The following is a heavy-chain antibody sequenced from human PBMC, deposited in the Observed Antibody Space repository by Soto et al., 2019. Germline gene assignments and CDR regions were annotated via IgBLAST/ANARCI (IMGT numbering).Heavy chain of an antibody. Sequence: ASVKVSCKVSGYTLTELSMHWVRQAPGKGLEWMGGFDPEDGETIYAQKFQGRVTMTEDTSTDTAYMELSSLRSEDTAVYYCATDQLYYYDSSGYCFDYWGQRTLVTVSS. CDR1: GYTLTELS. J-gene: IGHJ4*02. D-gene: IGHD3-22*01. CDR3: ATDQLYYYDSSGYCFDY. CDR2: FDPEDGET. V-gene: IGHV1-24*01.